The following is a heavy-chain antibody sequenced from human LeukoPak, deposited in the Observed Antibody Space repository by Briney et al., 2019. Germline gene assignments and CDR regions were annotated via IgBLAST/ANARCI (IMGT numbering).Heavy chain of an antibody. Sequence: AGGSLRLSCEASGFSFNTYAMNWVRQAPGKGLEWVSAISGNGVNTHYVDSLKGRFIISRDNSKNTVYLQMSSLIAGDTAVYYCARVQRDDFGDYGNDYWGQGTLVTVS. V-gene: IGHV3-23*01. D-gene: IGHD4-17*01. CDR2: ISGNGVNT. J-gene: IGHJ4*02. CDR1: GFSFNTYA. CDR3: ARVQRDDFGDYGNDY.